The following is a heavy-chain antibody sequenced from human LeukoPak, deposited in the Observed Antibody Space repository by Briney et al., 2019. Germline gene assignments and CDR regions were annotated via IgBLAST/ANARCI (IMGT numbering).Heavy chain of an antibody. Sequence: GGSLRLSCAASGFTFSSYEMNWVRQAPGKGLEWVSYISSSGSTIYYADSVKGRFTISRDNAKNSLYLQMNSLRAEDTAVYYCARDFRAEQWLEPFDYWGQGTLVTVSS. J-gene: IGHJ4*02. CDR3: ARDFRAEQWLEPFDY. CDR2: ISSSGSTI. D-gene: IGHD6-19*01. CDR1: GFTFSSYE. V-gene: IGHV3-48*03.